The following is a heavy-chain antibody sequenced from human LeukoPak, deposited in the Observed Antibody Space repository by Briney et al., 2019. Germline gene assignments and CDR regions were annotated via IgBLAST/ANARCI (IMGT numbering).Heavy chain of an antibody. Sequence: PEGSLRLSCAASGFTFDDYGMSWVRQAPGKGLEWVSGINWNGGSTGYADSVKGRFTISRDNSKNTLYLQMNSLRAEDTAVYYCAKDPKYGSYSSGAFDIWGQGTMVTVSS. D-gene: IGHD1-26*01. CDR3: AKDPKYGSYSSGAFDI. J-gene: IGHJ3*02. CDR2: INWNGGST. V-gene: IGHV3-20*04. CDR1: GFTFDDYG.